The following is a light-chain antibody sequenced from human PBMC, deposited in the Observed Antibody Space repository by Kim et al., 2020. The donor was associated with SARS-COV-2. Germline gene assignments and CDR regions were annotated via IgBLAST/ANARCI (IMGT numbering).Light chain of an antibody. CDR1: SSDVGGYNY. J-gene: IGLJ2*01. V-gene: IGLV2-14*03. CDR3: SSYTSSSVV. Sequence: PGQSITISCTGTSSDVGGYNYVSWYQQHPGKAPKRMIYDVSNRPSGVSNRFSGSKSGNTASLTISGLQAEDEADYYCSSYTSSSVVFGGGTQLTVL. CDR2: DVS.